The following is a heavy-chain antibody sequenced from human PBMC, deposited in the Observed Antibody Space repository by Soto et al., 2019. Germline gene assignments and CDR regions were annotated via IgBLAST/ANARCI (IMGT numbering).Heavy chain of an antibody. CDR2: ITRDGYNK. Sequence: GGSLRLSCAVSGFIFKNYALNWVRQAPGKELEWVASITRDGYNKYYADSVKGRFTISRDNSKNTLSLQMTALGVEDLSVYYCTKSSGGSSSVGMDYWGPGTLVTVSS. D-gene: IGHD6-6*01. CDR1: GFIFKNYA. CDR3: TKSSGGSSSVGMDY. V-gene: IGHV3-30*04. J-gene: IGHJ4*02.